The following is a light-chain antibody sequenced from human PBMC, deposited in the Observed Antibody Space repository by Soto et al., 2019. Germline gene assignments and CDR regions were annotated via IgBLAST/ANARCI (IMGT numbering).Light chain of an antibody. J-gene: IGKJ4*01. V-gene: IGKV1-39*01. CDR1: QSISSY. CDR2: AAS. Sequence: DIQMTQSPSSLSASVGDRVTITCRASQSISSYLNWYQQKPGKAPKILIYAASSLQSGVPSRFSGRGSGTEFTLTISSLQPEDFATYYCQQSYSTLLTFGGGTKVEIK. CDR3: QQSYSTLLT.